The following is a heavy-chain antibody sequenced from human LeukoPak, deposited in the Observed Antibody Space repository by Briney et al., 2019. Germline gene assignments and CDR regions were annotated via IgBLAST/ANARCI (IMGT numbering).Heavy chain of an antibody. CDR1: GFTFNIYS. J-gene: IGHJ4*02. CDR2: IKEDGSEK. D-gene: IGHD6-6*01. V-gene: IGHV3-7*01. CDR3: ARDQWYSSSDF. Sequence: PGGSLRLSCAASGFTFNIYSMTWVRQAPGKGLEWVANIKEDGSEKYYVDSVKGRFTISRDNAKNSLYLQMNSLRAEDTAVYYCARDQWYSSSDFWGQGTLVTVSS.